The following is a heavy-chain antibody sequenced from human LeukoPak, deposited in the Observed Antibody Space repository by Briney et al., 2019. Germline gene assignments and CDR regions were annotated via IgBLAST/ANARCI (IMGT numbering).Heavy chain of an antibody. Sequence: SETLSLTCAVSGGAISNDGYFWSWLRQRPGKGLDWIGYIHYSGRTFYNPSLNSRVTISVGAAQNLVSLKLDSVTAADTGVYYCARDAIEFSGWFDPWGPGTLVTVSS. J-gene: IGHJ5*02. CDR2: IHYSGRT. CDR1: GGAISNDGYF. D-gene: IGHD3-10*01. V-gene: IGHV4-31*11. CDR3: ARDAIEFSGWFDP.